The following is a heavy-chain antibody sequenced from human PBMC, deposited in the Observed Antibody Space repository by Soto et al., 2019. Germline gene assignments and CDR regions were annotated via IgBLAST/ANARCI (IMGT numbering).Heavy chain of an antibody. CDR1: GYTFTGYY. D-gene: IGHD4-17*01. V-gene: IGHV1-2*04. CDR3: ALTTHPYYYYYGMDV. J-gene: IGHJ6*02. CDR2: INPNSGGT. Sequence: ASVKVSCKASGYTFTGYYMHWVRQAPGQGLEWMGWINPNSGGTNYAQKFQGWVTMTRDTSISTAYMELSRLRSDDTAVYYCALTTHPYYYYYGMDVWGQGTTVTVSS.